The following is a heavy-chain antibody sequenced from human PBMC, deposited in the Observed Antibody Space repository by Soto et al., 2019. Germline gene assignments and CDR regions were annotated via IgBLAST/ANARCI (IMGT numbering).Heavy chain of an antibody. Sequence: GGSLRLSCAASGFSFDDYAMHWVRQAPGKGLEWVSGISWNSGSIGYADSVKGRFTISRDNAKKSLYLQMNSLRAEDTALYYCASGRGYDILTGYYTYFDYWGQGTLVTVSS. D-gene: IGHD3-9*01. CDR3: ASGRGYDILTGYYTYFDY. CDR2: ISWNSGSI. J-gene: IGHJ4*02. CDR1: GFSFDDYA. V-gene: IGHV3-9*01.